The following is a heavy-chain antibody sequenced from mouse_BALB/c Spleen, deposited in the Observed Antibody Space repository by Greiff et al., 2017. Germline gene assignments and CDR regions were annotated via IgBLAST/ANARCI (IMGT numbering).Heavy chain of an antibody. CDR1: GYSITSGYY. Sequence: EVKLQESGPGLVKPSQSLSLTCSVTGYSITSGYYWNWIRQFPGNKLEWMGYISYDGSNNYNPSLKNRISITRDTSKNQFFLKLNSVTTEDTATYYCARAYGYDVYAMDYWGQGTSVTVSS. D-gene: IGHD2-2*01. CDR2: ISYDGSN. V-gene: IGHV3-6*02. J-gene: IGHJ4*01. CDR3: ARAYGYDVYAMDY.